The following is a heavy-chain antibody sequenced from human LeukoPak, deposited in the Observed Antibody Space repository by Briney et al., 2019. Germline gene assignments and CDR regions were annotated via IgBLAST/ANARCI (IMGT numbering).Heavy chain of an antibody. V-gene: IGHV4-59*08. J-gene: IGHJ5*02. CDR3: ARHLTWFDP. Sequence: SETLSLTCTVSGVSISSYYWSWIRQPPGNGLEWIGYIIYYSGSTNYKSSLKSRVTISVDTSKNQFSLKLSSVTAADTAVYYCARHLTWFDPWGQGTLVTVSS. D-gene: IGHD4/OR15-4a*01. CDR1: GVSISSYY. CDR2: IIYYSGST.